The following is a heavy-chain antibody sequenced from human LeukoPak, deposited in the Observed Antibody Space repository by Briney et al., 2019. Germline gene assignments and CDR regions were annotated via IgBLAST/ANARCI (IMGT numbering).Heavy chain of an antibody. Sequence: SETLSLTCTVSGGSISSSSYYWGWIRQPPGKGLEWIGSIYYSGSTYYNPSLKSRVTISVDTSKNQFSLKLSSVTAADTAVYYCARGRPGIAVAGTRRTHTAKKNWFDPWGQGTLVTVSS. J-gene: IGHJ5*02. CDR3: ARGRPGIAVAGTRRTHTAKKNWFDP. CDR1: GGSISSSSYY. CDR2: IYYSGST. D-gene: IGHD6-19*01. V-gene: IGHV4-39*07.